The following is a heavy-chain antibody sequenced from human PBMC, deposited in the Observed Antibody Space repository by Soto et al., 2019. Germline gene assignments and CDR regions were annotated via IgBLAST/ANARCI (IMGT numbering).Heavy chain of an antibody. CDR3: ARDLAVDIVATPRPGFDY. Sequence: QVQLVESGGGVVQPGRSLSLSCAASGFTFSSYAMHWVRQAPGKGLEWVAVISYDGSNKYYADSVKGRFTISRDNSKNTLYLQMNSLRAEDTAVYYCARDLAVDIVATPRPGFDYWGQGTLVTVSS. V-gene: IGHV3-30-3*01. J-gene: IGHJ4*02. CDR1: GFTFSSYA. D-gene: IGHD5-12*01. CDR2: ISYDGSNK.